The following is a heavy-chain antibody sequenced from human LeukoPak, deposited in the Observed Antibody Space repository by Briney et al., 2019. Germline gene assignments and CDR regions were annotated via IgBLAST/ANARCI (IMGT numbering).Heavy chain of an antibody. CDR1: GFNFSTYG. V-gene: IGHV3-30*02. Sequence: GGSLRLSCAASGFNFSTYGMHWVRQAPGKGLEWVAFIRYDGSKKYYGDSVKGRFTISRDTSKNTLYLQMNSLRAEDTAVYYCARDLYRIVVVPHYFDYWGQGTLVTVSS. CDR2: IRYDGSKK. J-gene: IGHJ4*02. D-gene: IGHD3-22*01. CDR3: ARDLYRIVVVPHYFDY.